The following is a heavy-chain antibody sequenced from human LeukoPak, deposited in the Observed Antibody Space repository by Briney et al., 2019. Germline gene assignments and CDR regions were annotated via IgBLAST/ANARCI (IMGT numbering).Heavy chain of an antibody. CDR1: GYTFTSYY. CDR3: ARADYDFWSGYYGYFDY. V-gene: IGHV1-46*01. J-gene: IGHJ4*02. Sequence: GASVKVSCKASGYTFTSYYMHWVRQAPGQGLEWMGIINPSGGSTSYAQKFQGRVTMTRDTSTSTVYMELSSLRSEDTAVYYCARADYDFWSGYYGYFDYWGQGTLVTVSS. D-gene: IGHD3-3*01. CDR2: INPSGGST.